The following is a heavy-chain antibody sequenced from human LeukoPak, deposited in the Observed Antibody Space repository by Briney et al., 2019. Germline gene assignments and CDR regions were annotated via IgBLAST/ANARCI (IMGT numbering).Heavy chain of an antibody. CDR1: GFTFSSYA. V-gene: IGHV3-30*04. D-gene: IGHD3-22*01. CDR2: ISYDGSNK. J-gene: IGHJ4*02. Sequence: GGSLRLSCAASGFTFSSYAMHWVRQAPGKGLEWVAVISYDGSNKYYADSVKGRFTISRDNSKNTLYLQMNSLRVEDTAVYYCARGYSSGYYNSPVDYWGQGTLVTVSS. CDR3: ARGYSSGYYNSPVDY.